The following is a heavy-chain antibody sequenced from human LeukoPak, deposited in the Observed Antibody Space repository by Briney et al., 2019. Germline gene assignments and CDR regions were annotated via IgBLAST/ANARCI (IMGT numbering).Heavy chain of an antibody. V-gene: IGHV1-69*13. CDR3: ARGPGRRYFDWLFPGLDY. J-gene: IGHJ4*02. D-gene: IGHD3-9*01. Sequence: SVKVSCKASGGTFSSYAISWVRQAPGQGLEWMGGIIPIFGTANYAQKFQGRVTITADESTSTAYMELSSLRSEDTAVYYCARGPGRRYFDWLFPGLDYWGQGTLVTVSS. CDR1: GGTFSSYA. CDR2: IIPIFGTA.